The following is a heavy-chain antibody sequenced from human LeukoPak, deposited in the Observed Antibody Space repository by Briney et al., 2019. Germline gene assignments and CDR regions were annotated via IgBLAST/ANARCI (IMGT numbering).Heavy chain of an antibody. V-gene: IGHV3-30*02. CDR3: AKDLEDIVVVPAAMQVGGDFDY. CDR1: GFTFSSYG. J-gene: IGHJ4*02. D-gene: IGHD2-2*01. Sequence: GGSLTLSCAASGFTFSSYGMHWVRQAPPQGLERVGFIRYDGSSKYYADSVKGRFTISRDNSKNTLYLQMNSLRAEDTAVYYCAKDLEDIVVVPAAMQVGGDFDYWGQGALVTVSS. CDR2: IRYDGSSK.